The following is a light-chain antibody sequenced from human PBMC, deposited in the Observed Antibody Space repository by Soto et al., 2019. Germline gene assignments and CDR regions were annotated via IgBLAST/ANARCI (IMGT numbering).Light chain of an antibody. V-gene: IGKV1-27*01. CDR3: HKYNHAPT. J-gene: IGKJ4*01. CDR2: ATS. Sequence: DIQLTQPPSPLSASVGEGVTITCRASQAISSNLAGYQQKPGKVPDLLIYATSTLKSGAPSRFSGSGSGTDFTLTISSLQPEDVATYYCHKYNHAPTFGGGTKVEIK. CDR1: QAISSN.